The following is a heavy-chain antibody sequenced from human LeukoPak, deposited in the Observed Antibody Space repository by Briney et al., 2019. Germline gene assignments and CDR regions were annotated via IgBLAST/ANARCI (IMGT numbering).Heavy chain of an antibody. Sequence: PGGSLRLSCAASGFTLSDYYMDWVRQAPGKGLEWVSGISAGGHNTYYADSVKGRFTISRDNSKNTLFVQMKSLSSDDTAVYYCANQPERYCSGGSCLPSTGWGQGTLVTVSS. V-gene: IGHV3-23*01. D-gene: IGHD2-15*01. CDR1: GFTLSDYY. J-gene: IGHJ4*02. CDR3: ANQPERYCSGGSCLPSTG. CDR2: ISAGGHNT.